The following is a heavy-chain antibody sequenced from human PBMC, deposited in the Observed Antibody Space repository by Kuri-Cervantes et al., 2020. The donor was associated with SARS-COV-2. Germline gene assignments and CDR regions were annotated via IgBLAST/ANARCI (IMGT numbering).Heavy chain of an antibody. J-gene: IGHJ6*03. CDR2: ISSRSSYR. D-gene: IGHD3-3*01. CDR1: GFSFSSYS. CDR3: ARLDGVELWLRSLYYMDV. Sequence: GESLKISCAASGFSFSSYSMNWVRQAPGKGLEWVSSISSRSSYRYYADSVKGRFTMSRDDGRNSLYLPMNSLRAEDTAVYYCARLDGVELWLRSLYYMDVWGKGTSVTVSS. V-gene: IGHV3-21*04.